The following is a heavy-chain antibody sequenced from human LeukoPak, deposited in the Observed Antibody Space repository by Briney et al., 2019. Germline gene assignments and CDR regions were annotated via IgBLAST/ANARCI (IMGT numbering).Heavy chain of an antibody. Sequence: PGGSLRLSCAVSGFTFTSYWMSWVRQAPGKGLEWVASIKGGGSVKYYVDSVEGRFTISRDNAKNSLHLQMDSLRAEDTAVYYCARIQLFHGDFDYWGQGTPVTVSS. D-gene: IGHD3-10*02. J-gene: IGHJ4*02. CDR3: ARIQLFHGDFDY. V-gene: IGHV3-7*03. CDR2: IKGGGSVK. CDR1: GFTFTSYW.